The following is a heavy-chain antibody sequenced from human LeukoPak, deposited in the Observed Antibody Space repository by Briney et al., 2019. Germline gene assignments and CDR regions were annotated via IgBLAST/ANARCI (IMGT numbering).Heavy chain of an antibody. V-gene: IGHV4-34*01. Sequence: SETLSLTCAVYGGSFSGYYWSWIRQPPGKGLEWIGEINHSGSTNYNPSLKSRVTISVDTSKNQFSLRLNSVTAADTAVYYCARGQSIAAAGTGYFDYWGQGTLVTVSS. CDR1: GGSFSGYY. D-gene: IGHD6-13*01. CDR3: ARGQSIAAAGTGYFDY. CDR2: INHSGST. J-gene: IGHJ4*02.